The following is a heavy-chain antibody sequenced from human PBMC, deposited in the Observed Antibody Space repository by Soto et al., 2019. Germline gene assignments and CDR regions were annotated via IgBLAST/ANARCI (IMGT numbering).Heavy chain of an antibody. J-gene: IGHJ4*02. D-gene: IGHD4-17*01. CDR3: ARDFLDYGDYGGDSDY. CDR1: GFTFSSYS. V-gene: IGHV3-48*01. Sequence: GGSLRLSCAASGFTFSSYSMNWVRQAPGKGLEWVSYISSSSSTIYYADSVKGRFTISRDNAKNSLYLQMNSLRAEDTAVYYCARDFLDYGDYGGDSDYWGQGTLVTVSS. CDR2: ISSSSSTI.